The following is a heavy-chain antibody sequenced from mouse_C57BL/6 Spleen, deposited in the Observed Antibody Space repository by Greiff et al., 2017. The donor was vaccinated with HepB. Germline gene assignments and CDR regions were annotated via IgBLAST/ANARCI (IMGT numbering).Heavy chain of an antibody. J-gene: IGHJ1*03. CDR3: ARGANWESYWYFYV. CDR1: GYSFTDYN. CDR2: INPNYGTT. D-gene: IGHD4-1*01. Sequence: EVQLQQSGPELVKPGASVKISCKASGYSFTDYNMNWVKQSNGKSLEWIGEINPNYGTTSYNQKFKGKATLTVDQSSSTAYMQLNSLTSEDSAVYYCARGANWESYWYFYVWGTGTTVTVSS. V-gene: IGHV1-39*01.